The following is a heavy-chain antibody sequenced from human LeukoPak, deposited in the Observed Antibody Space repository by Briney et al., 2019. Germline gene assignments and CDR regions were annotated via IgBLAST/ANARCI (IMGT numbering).Heavy chain of an antibody. D-gene: IGHD6-13*01. CDR3: ARGNIAAAGTPTVNWFDP. Sequence: TSETLSLTCAVYGGSFSGYYWSWIRQPPGKGLEWIGEINHSGSTNYNPSLKSRVTISVDTSNPQFSLKLSSVTAADTAVYYCARGNIAAAGTPTVNWFDPWGQGTLVTVSS. V-gene: IGHV4-34*01. CDR1: GGSFSGYY. J-gene: IGHJ5*02. CDR2: INHSGST.